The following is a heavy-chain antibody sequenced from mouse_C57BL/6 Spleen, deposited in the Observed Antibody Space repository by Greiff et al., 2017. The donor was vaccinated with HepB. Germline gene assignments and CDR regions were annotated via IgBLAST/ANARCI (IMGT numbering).Heavy chain of an antibody. CDR1: GFTFSDFY. Sequence: EVNLVESGGGLVQSGRSLRLSCATSGFTFSDFYMEWVRQAPGKGLEWIAASRNKANDYTTEYSASVKGRFIVSRDTSHSILYLQMNALRAEDTAIYYCARDYYGSSPFAYWGQGTLVTVSA. J-gene: IGHJ3*01. D-gene: IGHD1-1*01. V-gene: IGHV7-1*01. CDR3: ARDYYGSSPFAY. CDR2: SRNKANDYTT.